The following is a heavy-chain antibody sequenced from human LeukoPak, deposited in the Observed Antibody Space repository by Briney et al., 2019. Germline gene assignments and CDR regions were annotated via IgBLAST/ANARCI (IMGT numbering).Heavy chain of an antibody. D-gene: IGHD6-19*01. CDR2: IYYSGST. CDR1: GGSISSYY. CDR3: ARGQQWLVFALGAFDI. J-gene: IGHJ3*02. Sequence: NASETLSLTCTVSGGSISSYYWSWIRQPPGKGLEWIGYIYYSGSTNYNPSLKSRVTISVDTSKNQFSLKLSSVTAADTAVYYCARGQQWLVFALGAFDIWGQGTMVTVSS. V-gene: IGHV4-59*01.